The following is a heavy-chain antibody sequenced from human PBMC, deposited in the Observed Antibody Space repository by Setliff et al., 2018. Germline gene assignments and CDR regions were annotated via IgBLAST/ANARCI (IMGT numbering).Heavy chain of an antibody. CDR2: IVPVFGTR. CDR3: ARNMGMGQRDYFDY. D-gene: IGHD6-13*01. V-gene: IGHV1-69*13. J-gene: IGHJ4*02. CDR1: GFTFTDHY. Sequence: ASVKVSCKASGFTFTDHYMHWVRQAPGQGLEWMGGIVPVFGTRNYAQKFQGRVTFTADDSATTTYMELSSLTSEDTAIYYCARNMGMGQRDYFDYWGRGTLVTVSS.